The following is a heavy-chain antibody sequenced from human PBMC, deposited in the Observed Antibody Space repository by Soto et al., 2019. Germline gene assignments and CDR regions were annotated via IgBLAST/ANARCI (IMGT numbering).Heavy chain of an antibody. CDR2: IYYSGST. D-gene: IGHD3-22*01. V-gene: IGHV4-59*01. Sequence: KPSETLSLTCTVSGGSISSYYWSWIRQPPGKGLEWIGYIYYSGSTNYNPSLKSRVTISVDTSKNQFSLKLSSVTAADTAVYYCARGLTTYYYDSSGYYSYWSFDYWGQGTLVTVSS. CDR3: ARGLTTYYYDSSGYYSYWSFDY. J-gene: IGHJ4*02. CDR1: GGSISSYY.